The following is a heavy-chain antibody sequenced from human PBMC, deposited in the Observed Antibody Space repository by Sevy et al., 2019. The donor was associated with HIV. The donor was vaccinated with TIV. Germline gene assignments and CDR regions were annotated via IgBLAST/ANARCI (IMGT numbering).Heavy chain of an antibody. CDR2: ISGSGRFT. CDR1: EFTLSSYA. CDR3: AKGFCSGATCPRDYYYYGMDV. J-gene: IGHJ6*02. Sequence: GGSLRLSCTASEFTLSSYAMSWVRQAPGKGLEWVSSISGSGRFTYYADFVEGRFIISRDNSKNTLSVQMNSLRAEDTAVYYCAKGFCSGATCPRDYYYYGMDVLGQGTTVTVSS. V-gene: IGHV3-23*01. D-gene: IGHD2-15*01.